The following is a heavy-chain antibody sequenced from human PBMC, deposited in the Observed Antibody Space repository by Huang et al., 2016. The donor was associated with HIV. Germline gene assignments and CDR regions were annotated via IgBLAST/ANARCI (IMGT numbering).Heavy chain of an antibody. D-gene: IGHD4-4*01. CDR2: INHRGST. V-gene: IGHV4-34*01. CDR1: GGSFSGYY. CDR3: ARGRKWLQLRGAYYLDD. J-gene: IGHJ4*02. Sequence: QEWGAGLLKPSETLSLTCAVYGGSFSGYYWTWVRQLPGKGRDWIGEINHRGSTNYNPSRNTRLSISIDTSKNLFALKMKSGTAADTAVYYCARGRKWLQLRGAYYLDDWGRGTLVTVSS.